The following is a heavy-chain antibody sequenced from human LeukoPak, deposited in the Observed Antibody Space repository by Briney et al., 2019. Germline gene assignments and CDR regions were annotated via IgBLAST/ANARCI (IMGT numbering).Heavy chain of an antibody. CDR1: GGSFSGYY. CDR2: INHSGST. V-gene: IGHV4-34*01. CDR3: ARTERSTMVRGVSNNWFDP. J-gene: IGHJ5*02. D-gene: IGHD3-10*01. Sequence: SETLSLTCAVYGGSFSGYYWSWIRQPPGKGLEWIGDINHSGSTNYNPSLKSRVTISVDTSKNQFSLKLSSVTAADTAVYYCARTERSTMVRGVSNNWFDPWGQGTLVTVSS.